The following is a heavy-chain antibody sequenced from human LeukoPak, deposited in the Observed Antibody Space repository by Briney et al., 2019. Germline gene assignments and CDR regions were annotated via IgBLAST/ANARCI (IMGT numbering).Heavy chain of an antibody. CDR1: GGSISNYY. D-gene: IGHD5-24*01. V-gene: IGHV4-59*01. Sequence: SETLSLTCTVSGGSISNYYWSWIRQPPGKGLEWIGYIYYSGSTNYNPSLTSRVTISVDTSKNQFSLKLSSVTAADTAVYYCARAIYGYHFDYWGQGTLVTVSS. J-gene: IGHJ4*02. CDR2: IYYSGST. CDR3: ARAIYGYHFDY.